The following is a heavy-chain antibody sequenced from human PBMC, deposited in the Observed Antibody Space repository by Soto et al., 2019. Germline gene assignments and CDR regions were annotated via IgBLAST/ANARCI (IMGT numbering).Heavy chain of an antibody. D-gene: IGHD3-16*01. CDR1: GGSFSGHY. CDR3: ARTTAFVSGTYPPAHFDY. V-gene: IGHV4-34*01. Sequence: PSETLSLTCAVYGGSFSGHYWSWIRQSPGKGLEWIGEINHSGSTNYTPSLKTRVTISVDTSKNQVSLKLSSVTAADTAVYYCARTTAFVSGTYPPAHFDYWGQGTRVTVSS. J-gene: IGHJ4*02. CDR2: INHSGST.